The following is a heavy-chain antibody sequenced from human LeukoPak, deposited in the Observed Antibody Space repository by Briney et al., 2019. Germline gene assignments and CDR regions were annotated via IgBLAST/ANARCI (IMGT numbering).Heavy chain of an antibody. D-gene: IGHD1-1*01. J-gene: IGHJ4*02. CDR2: ISYDGSNK. V-gene: IGHV3-30*04. CDR3: ATANGGPFDY. Sequence: GSLKLSCAASGFTFSSYAMHWVRQAPGKGLEWVAVISYDGSNKYYADSVKGRFTISRDNSKNTLYLQMNSLRAEDTAVYYCATANGGPFDYWGQGTLVTVSS. CDR1: GFTFSSYA.